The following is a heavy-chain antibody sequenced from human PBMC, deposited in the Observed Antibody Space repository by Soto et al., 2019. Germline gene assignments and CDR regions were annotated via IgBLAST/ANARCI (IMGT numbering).Heavy chain of an antibody. J-gene: IGHJ4*02. CDR2: IYYSGST. D-gene: IGHD6-19*01. V-gene: IGHV4-59*08. CDR1: GGSISSYY. CDR3: ARTAGYSSGWHFDY. Sequence: PSETLSLTCTVSGGSISSYYWSWIRQPPGKGLEWIGYIYYSGSTNYNPSLKSRVTISVDTSKNQFSLKLSSVTAADTAVYYCARTAGYSSGWHFDYWGQGTLVTVS.